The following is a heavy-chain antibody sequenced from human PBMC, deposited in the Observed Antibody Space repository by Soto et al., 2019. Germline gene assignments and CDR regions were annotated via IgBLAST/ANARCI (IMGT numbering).Heavy chain of an antibody. J-gene: IGHJ4*02. Sequence: SETLSLTCTVSGGSISSGGYYWSWIRQHPGKGLEWIGYIYYSGSTYYNPSLKSRVTISVDTSKNQFSLKLSSVTAADTAVYYCASAGTTTIDYWGQGTLVTVSS. D-gene: IGHD1-7*01. CDR3: ASAGTTTIDY. CDR1: GGSISSGGYY. V-gene: IGHV4-31*03. CDR2: IYYSGST.